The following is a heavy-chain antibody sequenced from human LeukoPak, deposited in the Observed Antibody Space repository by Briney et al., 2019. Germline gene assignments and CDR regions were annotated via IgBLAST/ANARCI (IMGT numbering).Heavy chain of an antibody. CDR3: ARITDPDYRSGWSGADY. Sequence: SETLSLTCTVSGDAISIYYWNWIRQSPGKGLEWIGYVHYSGSSNYNPSLKSRVTMSVDTSKNQFSLNLNSVTAADTAVYYCARITDPDYRSGWSGADYWGRGTQVTVSA. J-gene: IGHJ4*02. CDR2: VHYSGSS. CDR1: GDAISIYY. D-gene: IGHD6-19*01. V-gene: IGHV4-59*12.